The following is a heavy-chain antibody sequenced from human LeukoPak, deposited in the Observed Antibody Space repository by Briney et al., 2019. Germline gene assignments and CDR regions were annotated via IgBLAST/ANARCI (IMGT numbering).Heavy chain of an antibody. CDR1: EDSFTGYY. V-gene: IGHV1-2*02. J-gene: IGHJ4*02. D-gene: IGHD3-10*01. Sequence: ASVKVSCKASEDSFTGYYIHWVRQAPGQGPEWMGWINPHNGGAKYADRLQGRVTMTRDTSISTAYMELSRLKSDDTAVYYCARALSGTYYSFRYWGQGTLVTVSS. CDR2: INPHNGGA. CDR3: ARALSGTYYSFRY.